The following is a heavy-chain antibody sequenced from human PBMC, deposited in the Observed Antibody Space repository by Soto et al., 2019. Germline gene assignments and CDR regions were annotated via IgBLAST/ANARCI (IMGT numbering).Heavy chain of an antibody. Sequence: GGSLRLSCAASGFTFSDYYMSWIRQAPGKGLEWVSYISSSGSTIYYADSVKGRFTITRDNAKNSLYLQMSSLRAEDTAVYYCARLEFDGDYFDYWGQGTLVTVSS. CDR2: ISSSGSTI. D-gene: IGHD4-17*01. V-gene: IGHV3-11*01. CDR1: GFTFSDYY. CDR3: ARLEFDGDYFDY. J-gene: IGHJ4*02.